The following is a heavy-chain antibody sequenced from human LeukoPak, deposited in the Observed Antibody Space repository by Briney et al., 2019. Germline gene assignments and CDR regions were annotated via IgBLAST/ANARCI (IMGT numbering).Heavy chain of an antibody. CDR1: GGSISSYY. D-gene: IGHD6-19*01. CDR2: IYYSGST. Sequence: SETLSLTCIVSGGSISSYYWSWIRQPPGKGLEWIGYIYYSGSTNYNPSLKSRVTISVDTSKNQFSLKLSSVTAADTAVYYCALYSSGWYDPTGFDYWGQGTLVTVSS. CDR3: ALYSSGWYDPTGFDY. J-gene: IGHJ4*02. V-gene: IGHV4-59*01.